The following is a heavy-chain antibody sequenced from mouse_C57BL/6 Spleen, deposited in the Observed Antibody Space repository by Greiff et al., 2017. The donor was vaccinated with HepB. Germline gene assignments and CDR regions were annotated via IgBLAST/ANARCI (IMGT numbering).Heavy chain of an antibody. CDR3: ARGIYYGNPLVDY. CDR1: GFTFSSYA. J-gene: IGHJ4*01. D-gene: IGHD2-1*01. Sequence: EVQLVESGGGLVKPGGSLKLSCAASGFTFSSYAMSWVRQTPEKRLEWVATISDGGSYTYYPDNVKGRFTISRVNAKNNLYLQMSHLKSEDTAMYYCARGIYYGNPLVDYWGQGTSVTVSS. V-gene: IGHV5-4*01. CDR2: ISDGGSYT.